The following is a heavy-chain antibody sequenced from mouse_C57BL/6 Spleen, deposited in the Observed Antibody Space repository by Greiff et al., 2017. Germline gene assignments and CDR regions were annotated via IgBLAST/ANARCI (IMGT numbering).Heavy chain of an antibody. Sequence: VQLQQPGTELVKPGASVTLSCKASGYTFTSYWMHWVKPRPGQGLEWIGHINPSTGGTNSNEKFKSKATLTVDKSSSTAYMQRSSLTSEDSSVYYCARFYYGSSYARDDWGQGTAGTGSS. J-gene: IGHJ4*01. V-gene: IGHV1-53*01. CDR1: GYTFTSYW. CDR3: ARFYYGSSYARDD. D-gene: IGHD1-1*01. CDR2: INPSTGGT.